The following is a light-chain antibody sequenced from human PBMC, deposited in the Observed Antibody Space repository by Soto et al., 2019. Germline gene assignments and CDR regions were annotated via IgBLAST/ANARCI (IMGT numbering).Light chain of an antibody. J-gene: IGKJ1*01. Sequence: EIVMTQSAATLSGSAGEKATLSCRASQSVSNNLAWFQQKPGQVPRLLIYGASNRATGVSARFSGSASGTEFTLTISSLKSEDFAVYYCQQYHYWWTFGQGTKVDIK. CDR3: QQYHYWWT. V-gene: IGKV3-15*01. CDR2: GAS. CDR1: QSVSNN.